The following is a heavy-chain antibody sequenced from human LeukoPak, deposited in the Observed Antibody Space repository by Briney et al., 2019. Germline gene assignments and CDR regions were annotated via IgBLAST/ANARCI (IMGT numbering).Heavy chain of an antibody. CDR2: ISSSSSYI. Sequence: GGSLRLSCAASGFTFSSYSMNWVRQAPGKGLEWVSYISSSSSYIYYADSVKGRFTISRDNAKNSLYLQMNSLRAEDTAVYYCARVRGILVNWFDPWGQGALVTVSS. CDR3: ARVRGILVNWFDP. J-gene: IGHJ5*02. D-gene: IGHD3-16*01. CDR1: GFTFSSYS. V-gene: IGHV3-21*01.